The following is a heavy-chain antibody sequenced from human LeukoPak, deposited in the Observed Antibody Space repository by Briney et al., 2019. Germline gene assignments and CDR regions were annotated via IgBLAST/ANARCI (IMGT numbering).Heavy chain of an antibody. D-gene: IGHD3-16*01. CDR2: INHSGST. CDR3: ARGLPGGGLFDD. V-gene: IGHV4-34*01. J-gene: IGHJ4*02. Sequence: SETLSLTCAVYGGSFSGYYWNWIRQSPGKGLEWIGEINHSGSTNYNPSLKSRVTISVDTSKNQFSLRLTSVTAADTAIFYCARGLPGGGLFDDWGQGNLVTVSS. CDR1: GGSFSGYY.